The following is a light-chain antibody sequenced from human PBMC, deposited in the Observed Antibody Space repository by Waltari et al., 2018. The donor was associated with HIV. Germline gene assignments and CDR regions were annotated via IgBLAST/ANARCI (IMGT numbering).Light chain of an antibody. Sequence: QSALTQPASVSGSPGQSINIPCSGITSYSRFYTYVSWYQQHPGRVPRLISYDVSRRPSCLSECCSGSQAGDTASLTISGLRTEDEANYYCASNTFGNILVFGGGTKVTVL. CDR3: ASNTFGNILV. J-gene: IGLJ3*02. V-gene: IGLV2-14*03. CDR2: DVS. CDR1: TSYSRFYTY.